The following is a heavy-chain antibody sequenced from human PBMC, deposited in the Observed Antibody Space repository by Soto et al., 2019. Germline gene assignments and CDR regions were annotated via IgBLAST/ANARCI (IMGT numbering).Heavy chain of an antibody. J-gene: IGHJ6*02. Sequence: QVQLVQSGAEVKKPGASVKVSCKASGYTFTSYYMHWVRQAPGQGLEWMGIINPSGGSTSYAQKFHGRVNMTRDKSTSTGYMELSRRGSEDTAVYYCARDQWVGDPGGNYYYYYGMDVWGQGTTVTVSS. V-gene: IGHV1-46*01. CDR3: ARDQWVGDPGGNYYYYYGMDV. CDR2: INPSGGST. CDR1: GYTFTSYY. D-gene: IGHD3-16*01.